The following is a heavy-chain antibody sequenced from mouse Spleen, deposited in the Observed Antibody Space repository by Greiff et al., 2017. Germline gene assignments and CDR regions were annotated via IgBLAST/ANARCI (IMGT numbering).Heavy chain of an antibody. CDR1: GFTFSSYG. V-gene: IGHV5-6*01. D-gene: IGHD1-1*01. Sequence: EVQRVESGGDLVKPGGSLKLSCAASGFTFSSYGMSWVRQTPDKRLEWVATISSGGSYTYYPDSVKGRFTISRDNAKNTLYLQMSSLKSEDTAMYYCARGTYGTPYFDVWGTGTTVTVSS. CDR3: ARGTYGTPYFDV. J-gene: IGHJ1*03. CDR2: ISSGGSYT.